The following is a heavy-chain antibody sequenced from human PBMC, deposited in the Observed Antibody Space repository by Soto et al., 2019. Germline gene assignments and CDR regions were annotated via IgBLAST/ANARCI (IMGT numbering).Heavy chain of an antibody. CDR1: SGSISSGGYY. CDR2: IYYSGST. D-gene: IGHD5-18*01. J-gene: IGHJ4*02. V-gene: IGHV4-31*03. CDR3: VRTPKGRAMVIE. Sequence: PSETLSLTCTVSSGSISSGGYYWSWIRQHPGKGLEWIGYIYYSGSTYYNPSLKSRVTISVDTSKNQFSLKLSSVTAADTGVHYCVRTPKGRAMVIEWCQANLVTVSS.